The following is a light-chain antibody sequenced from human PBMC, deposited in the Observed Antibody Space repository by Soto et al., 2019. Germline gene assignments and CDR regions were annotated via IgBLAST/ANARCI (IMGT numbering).Light chain of an antibody. CDR1: QSVSSSY. CDR3: QQYGSSPQT. Sequence: VLTQSPGTLSLSSGERATLSCRASQSVSSSYLAWYQQKPGQAPRLLIYGASSRATGIPDRFSGSGSGTDFTLTISRLEPEDFAVYYCQQYGSSPQTFGQGTKVDIK. V-gene: IGKV3-20*01. J-gene: IGKJ1*01. CDR2: GAS.